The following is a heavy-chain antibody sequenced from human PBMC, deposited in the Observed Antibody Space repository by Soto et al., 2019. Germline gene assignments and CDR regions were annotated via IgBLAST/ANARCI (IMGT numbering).Heavy chain of an antibody. CDR2: IYYSGST. Sequence: SETLSLTCTVSGGSISSSSYYWGWIRQPPGKGLEWIGSIYYSGSTYYNPSPKSRVTISVDTSKNQFSLKLSSVTAADTAVYYCAQYSGYDYQGTFDYWGQGTLVTVSS. D-gene: IGHD5-12*01. CDR3: AQYSGYDYQGTFDY. J-gene: IGHJ4*02. V-gene: IGHV4-39*01. CDR1: GGSISSSSYY.